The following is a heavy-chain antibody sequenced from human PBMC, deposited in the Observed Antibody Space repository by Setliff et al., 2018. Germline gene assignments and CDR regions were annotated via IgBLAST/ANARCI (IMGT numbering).Heavy chain of an antibody. CDR2: INAGNGNT. CDR1: GYIFTYYA. J-gene: IGHJ4*02. Sequence: ASVKVSCKASGYIFTYYAIHWVRQAPGQRLEWMGWINAGNGNTKYSQKFQGRVTITRDTSASTAYMELSRLTSEDTAVYYCARRPYDSSGYFNYWGQGTLVTVSS. V-gene: IGHV1-3*01. CDR3: ARRPYDSSGYFNY. D-gene: IGHD3-22*01.